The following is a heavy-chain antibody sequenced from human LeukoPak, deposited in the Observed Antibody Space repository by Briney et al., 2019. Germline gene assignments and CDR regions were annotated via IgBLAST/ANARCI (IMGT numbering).Heavy chain of an antibody. J-gene: IGHJ4*02. V-gene: IGHV5-51*01. D-gene: IGHD3-3*01. CDR2: IYPGDSDT. CDR1: GYSFTSYW. Sequence: GESLKISCKGSGYSFTSYWIGWVRQMPGKGLEWMGIIYPGDSDTRYNPSFQGQVTISVDKSISTAYLQWSSLKASDTAMYYCATTYDFWSASTVMWGQRTLVTVSS. CDR3: ATTYDFWSASTVM.